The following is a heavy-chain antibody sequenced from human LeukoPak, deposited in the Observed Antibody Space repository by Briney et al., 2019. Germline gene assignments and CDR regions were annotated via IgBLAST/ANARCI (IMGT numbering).Heavy chain of an antibody. CDR2: ISSSGSTI. V-gene: IGHV3-48*03. CDR1: GFSFSSHS. Sequence: GGSLRLSCKGYGFSFSSHSMNWVRQAPGKGLEWVSYISSSGSTIYYADSVKGRFTISRDNAKNSLYLQMNSLRAEDTAVYYCAELGITMIGGVWGKGTTVTISS. CDR3: AELGITMIGGV. J-gene: IGHJ6*04. D-gene: IGHD3-10*02.